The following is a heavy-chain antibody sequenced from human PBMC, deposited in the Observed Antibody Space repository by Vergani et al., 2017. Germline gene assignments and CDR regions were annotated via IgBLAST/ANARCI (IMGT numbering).Heavy chain of an antibody. CDR1: GYTFTSYG. J-gene: IGHJ6*02. D-gene: IGHD3-22*01. Sequence: QVQLVQSGAEVKKPGASVTVSCKASGYTFTSYGISWVRQAPGQGLEWMGWISAYNGNTNYAQKLQGRVTMTTDTSTSTAYMELRSLRSDDTAVYYCASEVYYDSSGYAPWGYCYYGMDVWGQGTTVTVSS. V-gene: IGHV1-18*01. CDR3: ASEVYYDSSGYAPWGYCYYGMDV. CDR2: ISAYNGNT.